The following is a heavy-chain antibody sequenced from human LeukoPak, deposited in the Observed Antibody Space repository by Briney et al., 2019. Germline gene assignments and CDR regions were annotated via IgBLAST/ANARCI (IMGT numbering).Heavy chain of an antibody. CDR1: GFTFA. CDR3: AKETSAYDGSC. J-gene: IGHJ4*02. V-gene: IGHV3-43*02. CDR2: ISRDGGST. Sequence: PGESLKISCAASGFTFAMHWVRQAPGKGLEWVSLISRDGGSTYYADSVKGRFTISRDNSKKSLYLQMNSLRTEDTALYYCAKETSAYDGSCWGQGTLVTVSS. D-gene: IGHD5-12*01.